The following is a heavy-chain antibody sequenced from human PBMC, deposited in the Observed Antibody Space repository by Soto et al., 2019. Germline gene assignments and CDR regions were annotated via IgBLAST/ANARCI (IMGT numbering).Heavy chain of an antibody. CDR3: ARRPSGSGKYCFDP. Sequence: QLQLQESGPGLGKPSETLSLTCTVSGGSINSSSYYWGWIRQPPGKGLEWIGSIYYSGSTYYNPSLKGRVTISVDTSTNQFSLELSCVTAADTAVYYCARRPSGSGKYCFDPWGQGTMVTVSS. D-gene: IGHD3-10*01. J-gene: IGHJ5*02. V-gene: IGHV4-39*01. CDR2: IYYSGST. CDR1: GGSINSSSYY.